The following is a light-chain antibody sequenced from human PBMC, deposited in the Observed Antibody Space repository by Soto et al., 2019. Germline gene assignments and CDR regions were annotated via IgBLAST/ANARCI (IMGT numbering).Light chain of an antibody. CDR3: QQYGSSPPKVT. CDR2: GAS. Sequence: EIVLTQSPGTLSLSPGERATLSCRASQSVSSSYLAWYQQKPGQATRLLIYGASSRATGIPDRFSGSGSGTDFTLTISRLEPEDFAVYYCQQYGSSPPKVTFGGGTKVEIK. J-gene: IGKJ4*01. V-gene: IGKV3-20*01. CDR1: QSVSSSY.